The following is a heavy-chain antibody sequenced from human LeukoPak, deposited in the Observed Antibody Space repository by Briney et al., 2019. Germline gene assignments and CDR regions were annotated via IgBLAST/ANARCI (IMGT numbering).Heavy chain of an antibody. CDR2: ISSSSSYI. CDR1: GFTFSSYS. V-gene: IGHV3-21*01. CDR3: ARDAGGIAVALTLGSQNYFDY. Sequence: GGSLRLSCAASGFTFSSYSMNWVRQAPGKGLEWVSSISSSSSYIYYADSVKGRFTISRDNAKNSLYLQMNGLRAEDTAVYYCARDAGGIAVALTLGSQNYFDYWGQGTLVTVSS. J-gene: IGHJ4*02. D-gene: IGHD6-19*01.